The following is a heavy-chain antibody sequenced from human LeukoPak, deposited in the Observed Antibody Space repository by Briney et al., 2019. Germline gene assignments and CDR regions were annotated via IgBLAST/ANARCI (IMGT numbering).Heavy chain of an antibody. CDR1: GFIFGDYA. CDR3: TRDWHCSSISCYSLD. J-gene: IGHJ4*02. Sequence: GGSLRLSCTGSGFIFGDYARSWIRQAPGEGLEWVGFIRSKASGATTDYAASVKGRFTISRDDSKRIAYLQMNSLKTEDTAVYYCTRDWHCSSISCYSLDWGQGTLVTVSS. D-gene: IGHD2-2*01. V-gene: IGHV3-49*03. CDR2: IRSKASGATT.